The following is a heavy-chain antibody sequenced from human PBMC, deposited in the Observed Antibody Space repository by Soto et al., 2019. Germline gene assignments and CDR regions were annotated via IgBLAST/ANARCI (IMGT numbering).Heavy chain of an antibody. J-gene: IGHJ4*02. V-gene: IGHV4-4*02. Sequence: SETLSLTCAVSGECINSSHGWKWVRQPPGKGMEWIGQISHSGSTNYNPSLTSRVTISVDKSKNHFSLSLSSMTAADKAVYYCARGGGYDSFDFWGQGIQVTVSS. D-gene: IGHD2-15*01. CDR2: ISHSGST. CDR1: GECINSSHG. CDR3: ARGGGYDSFDF.